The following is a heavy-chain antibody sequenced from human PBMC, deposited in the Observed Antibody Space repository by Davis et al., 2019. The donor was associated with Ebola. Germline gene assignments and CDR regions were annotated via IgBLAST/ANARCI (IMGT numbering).Heavy chain of an antibody. CDR2: IYHSGTT. J-gene: IGHJ6*03. D-gene: IGHD2-2*01. Sequence: SETLSLTCTVSGGSISSSNYYWGWIRQPPGKGLEWTGSIYHSGTTYYNPSLRSRVTISVDTSKNQFSLKLTSVTAADTAVYYCARQYCSGASCYLPFYYYMDVWGKGTTVTVSS. CDR3: ARQYCSGASCYLPFYYYMDV. V-gene: IGHV4-39*07. CDR1: GGSISSSNYY.